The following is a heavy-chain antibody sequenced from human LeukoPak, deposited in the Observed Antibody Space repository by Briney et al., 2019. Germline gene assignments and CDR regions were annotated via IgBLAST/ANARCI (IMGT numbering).Heavy chain of an antibody. V-gene: IGHV3-48*03. J-gene: IGHJ4*02. D-gene: IGHD2-21*02. Sequence: GGSLRLSCSASGFTFSSYAMYWVRQAPGKGLEWVSYLTGIGNTIDYAGSVRGRFTISRDNAKNSLYLQMNSLRVEDTAVYFCAREGSTDCHFDYWGQGTLVTVSS. CDR3: AREGSTDCHFDY. CDR2: LTGIGNTI. CDR1: GFTFSSYA.